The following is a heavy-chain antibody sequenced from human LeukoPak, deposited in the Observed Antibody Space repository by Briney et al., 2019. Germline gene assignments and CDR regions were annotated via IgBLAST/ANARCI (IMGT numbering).Heavy chain of an antibody. Sequence: GGSLRLSCAASGFTFSSFWMGWVRQAPGKGLEWVANVKQDGNEKSYVDSVKGRFTISRDNAKNSVSLQLTSLRAEDTAVYFCARAPRKFCGATNCFTTEFDYWGQGTLVTVSS. D-gene: IGHD1-26*01. V-gene: IGHV3-7*04. CDR1: GFTFSSFW. CDR2: VKQDGNEK. CDR3: ARAPRKFCGATNCFTTEFDY. J-gene: IGHJ4*02.